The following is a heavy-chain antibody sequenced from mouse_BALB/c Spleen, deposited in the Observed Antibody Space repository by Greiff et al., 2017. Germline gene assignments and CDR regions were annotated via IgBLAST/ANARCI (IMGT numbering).Heavy chain of an antibody. D-gene: IGHD2-2*01. Sequence: EVMLVESGGGLVQPGGSMKLSCVASGFTFSSYWMSWVRQSPEKGLEWVAEIRLKSDNYATHYAESVKGKFTISRDDSKSRLYLQMNSLRAEDTGIYYCTAPIGYDTDYYAMDYWGQGTSVTVSS. CDR1: GFTFSSYW. CDR2: IRLKSDNYAT. J-gene: IGHJ4*01. V-gene: IGHV6-6*02. CDR3: TAPIGYDTDYYAMDY.